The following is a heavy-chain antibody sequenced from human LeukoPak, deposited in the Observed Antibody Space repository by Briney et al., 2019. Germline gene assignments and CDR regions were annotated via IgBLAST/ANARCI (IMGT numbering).Heavy chain of an antibody. CDR3: ARVQRQRWIQLWPQKGYFDY. Sequence: SETLSLTCAVYGGSFSGYYWSWIRQPPGKGMEWIGEINHSGSTNYNPSLKSRVTISVDTSKNQFSLKLSSVTAADTAVYYCARVQRQRWIQLWPQKGYFDYWGQGTLVTVSS. D-gene: IGHD5-18*01. V-gene: IGHV4-34*01. CDR2: INHSGST. CDR1: GGSFSGYY. J-gene: IGHJ4*02.